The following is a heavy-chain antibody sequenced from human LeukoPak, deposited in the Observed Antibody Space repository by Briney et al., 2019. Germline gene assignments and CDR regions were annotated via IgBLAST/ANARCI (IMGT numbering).Heavy chain of an antibody. CDR2: IYTSGST. V-gene: IGHV4-61*02. D-gene: IGHD2-2*01. Sequence: SQTLSLTCTVSGGSISSSSYYWSWIRQPAGKGLEWIGRIYTSGSTNYNPSLKSRVTISVDTSKNQFSLKLSSVTAADTAVYYCARVFYAKDIVVVPAYYYYYLDVWGKGTTVTVSS. CDR1: GGSISSSSYY. J-gene: IGHJ6*03. CDR3: ARVFYAKDIVVVPAYYYYYLDV.